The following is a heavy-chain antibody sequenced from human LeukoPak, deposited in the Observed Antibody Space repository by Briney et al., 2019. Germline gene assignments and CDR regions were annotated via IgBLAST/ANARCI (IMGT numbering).Heavy chain of an antibody. D-gene: IGHD6-19*01. CDR2: IYSGGST. CDR1: GFTVSSNY. V-gene: IGHV3-66*01. Sequence: PGGSLRLSCAASGFTVSSNYTSWVRQAPGKGLEWVSVIYSGGSTYYADSVKGRFTISRDNSKNTLYLQMNSLRAEDTAVYYCARWRAGIAVAVDYWGQGTLVPSPQ. J-gene: IGHJ4*02. CDR3: ARWRAGIAVAVDY.